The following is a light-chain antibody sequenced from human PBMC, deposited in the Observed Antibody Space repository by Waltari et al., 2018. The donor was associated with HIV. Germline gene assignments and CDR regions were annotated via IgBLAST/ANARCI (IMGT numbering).Light chain of an antibody. CDR2: DVT. CDR1: SNDVGGYNY. V-gene: IGLV2-14*03. Sequence: QSALTQPASVSGSPGQSITISCTGTSNDVGGYNYVSWYQQHPGKPPKPMIYDVTTRPSGASARVSGSKSGNTASLTISGLQAEDEADYYCSSYTKTLYVIFCGGTKLTVL. CDR3: SSYTKTLYVI. J-gene: IGLJ2*01.